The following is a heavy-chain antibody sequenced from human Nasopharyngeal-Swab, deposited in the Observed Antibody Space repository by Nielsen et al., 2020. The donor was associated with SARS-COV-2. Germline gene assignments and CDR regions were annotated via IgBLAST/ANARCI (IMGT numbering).Heavy chain of an antibody. D-gene: IGHD1-26*01. J-gene: IGHJ4*02. V-gene: IGHV3-33*08. CDR2: IWYDGSNK. Sequence: GESLKISCEASGFTFSSYGMHWVRQAPGKGLEWVAVIWYDGSNKYYADSVKGRFTISRDNSKNTLYLQMNSLRAEDTAVYYCARGSHVGDYWGQGTLVTVSS. CDR1: GFTFSSYG. CDR3: ARGSHVGDY.